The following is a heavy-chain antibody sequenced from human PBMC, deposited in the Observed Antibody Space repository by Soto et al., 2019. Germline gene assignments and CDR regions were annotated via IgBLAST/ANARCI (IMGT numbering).Heavy chain of an antibody. Sequence: QITLKESGPTLVKPTQTLTLTCTFSGLSLSTSGEAVGWIRQPPGKALAWLALIYWDDDKRYNPSLKTRHTITKDTSKNQVVLTLTNMDPVDTATYYCAHYVSTSPAGWFDPWGPGILVTVSS. CDR1: GLSLSTSGEA. CDR2: IYWDDDK. J-gene: IGHJ5*02. V-gene: IGHV2-5*02. D-gene: IGHD3-10*02. CDR3: AHYVSTSPAGWFDP.